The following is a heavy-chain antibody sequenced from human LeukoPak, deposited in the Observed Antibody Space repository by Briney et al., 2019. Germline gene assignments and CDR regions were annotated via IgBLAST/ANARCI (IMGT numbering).Heavy chain of an antibody. Sequence: SETLSLTCTVSGVSINSHYWSWIRQPPGKGLEWIGFIYDSGSANYKSSLKSRVSMSVNTSKNQVSLKLNSVTAADTAVYYCARVLQNYYHMDVWGKGTTDTVSS. V-gene: IGHV4-59*11. D-gene: IGHD3-3*01. CDR2: IYDSGSA. CDR3: ARVLQNYYHMDV. J-gene: IGHJ6*03. CDR1: GVSINSHY.